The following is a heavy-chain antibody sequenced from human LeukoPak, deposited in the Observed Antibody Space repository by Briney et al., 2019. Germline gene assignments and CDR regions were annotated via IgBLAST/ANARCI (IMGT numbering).Heavy chain of an antibody. D-gene: IGHD3-10*01. V-gene: IGHV1-18*01. Sequence: ASVKVSCKASGYTFTRYAITWVRQAPGQGLEWMGWISPYNGYTQNSQKFQGRVTMTTDTSTSTAYMELRSLRSDDTAVYYCARDLDTNYGSGGFHNWFGPWGQGTQVTVSS. CDR1: GYTFTRYA. J-gene: IGHJ5*02. CDR2: ISPYNGYT. CDR3: ARDLDTNYGSGGFHNWFGP.